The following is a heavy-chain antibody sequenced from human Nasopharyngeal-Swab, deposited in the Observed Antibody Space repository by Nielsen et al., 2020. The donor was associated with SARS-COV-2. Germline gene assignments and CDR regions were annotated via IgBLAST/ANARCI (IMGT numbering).Heavy chain of an antibody. D-gene: IGHD3-10*01. CDR3: AKVDMVRGVLDAFDI. CDR2: ISSSGSTI. Sequence: GESLKISCAASGFTFSDYYMSWIRQAPGKGLEWVSYISSSGSTIYYADSVKGRFTISRDNAKNSLYLQMNSLRAEDTAVYYCAKVDMVRGVLDAFDIWGQGTMVTVSS. CDR1: GFTFSDYY. V-gene: IGHV3-11*01. J-gene: IGHJ3*02.